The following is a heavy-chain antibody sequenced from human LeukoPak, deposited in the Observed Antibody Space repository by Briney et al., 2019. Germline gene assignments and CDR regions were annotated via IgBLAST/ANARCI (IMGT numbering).Heavy chain of an antibody. J-gene: IGHJ3*02. CDR3: ARLRVGQWLDGARAFDI. CDR2: FDPSDSYT. V-gene: IGHV5-10-1*01. Sequence: PGAPRQISGKASGSLFTSYWSSGVRRLPGRGLEWMGRFDPSDSYTNYSPSFQGHVTISADKSISTAYLQWSSLKASDTAMYYCARLRVGQWLDGARAFDIWGQGTIVTVSS. CDR1: GSLFTSYW. D-gene: IGHD6-19*01.